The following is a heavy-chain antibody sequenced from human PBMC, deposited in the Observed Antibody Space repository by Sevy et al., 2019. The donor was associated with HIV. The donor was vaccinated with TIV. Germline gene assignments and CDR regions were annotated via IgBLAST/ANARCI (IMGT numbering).Heavy chain of an antibody. Sequence: ASVKVSCRTSGYTFTTYDINWVRQATGQGLEWMGWMNPSRGNTGSAQKFQGRLTMTRDTSTSTAYMELGSRESQDKALYYWARRRGFGELLGLGYWGQGTLVTVSS. CDR3: ARRRGFGELLGLGY. J-gene: IGHJ4*02. CDR1: GYTFTTYD. D-gene: IGHD3-10*01. V-gene: IGHV1-8*01. CDR2: MNPSRGNT.